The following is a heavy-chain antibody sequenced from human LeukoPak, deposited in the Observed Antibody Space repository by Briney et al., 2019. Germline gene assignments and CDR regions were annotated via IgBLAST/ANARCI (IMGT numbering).Heavy chain of an antibody. V-gene: IGHV3-48*01. CDR3: ARETNDFWSGRRIDY. J-gene: IGHJ4*02. D-gene: IGHD3-3*01. CDR2: IGTSTSTK. CDR1: GFTFSSYS. Sequence: GGSLRLSCAASGFTFSSYSMNWVRQAPGKGLEWVSYIGTSTSTKYYADSVKGRFTISRDNAKNSLYLQMNSLRAEDTAVYYCARETNDFWSGRRIDYWGQGTLVTVSS.